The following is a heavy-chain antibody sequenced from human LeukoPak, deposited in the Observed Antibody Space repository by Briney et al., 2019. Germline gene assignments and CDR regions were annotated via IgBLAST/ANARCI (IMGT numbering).Heavy chain of an antibody. Sequence: PSETLSLTCTVSGRSISSYYWSWIRQPAGKGLEWIGRIYTSGSTNYNPSLKSRVTISVDTPKNQFSLKLSSVTAADTAVYYCASLHSGYSSSWPSSWGQGTLVTVSS. V-gene: IGHV4-4*07. J-gene: IGHJ4*02. CDR3: ASLHSGYSSSWPSS. D-gene: IGHD6-13*01. CDR2: IYTSGST. CDR1: GRSISSYY.